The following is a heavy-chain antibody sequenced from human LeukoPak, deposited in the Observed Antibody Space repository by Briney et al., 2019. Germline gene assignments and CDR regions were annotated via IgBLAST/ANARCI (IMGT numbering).Heavy chain of an antibody. CDR3: ARGRRGYSGHGNDY. Sequence: SETLSLTCAVYGGSFSGYYWSWIRQPPGKGLEWIGEINHSGSTNYNPSLKSRVTISVDTSKNQFSLKLSSVTAADTAVYYCARGRRGYSGHGNDYWGQGTLVTVSS. J-gene: IGHJ4*02. V-gene: IGHV4-34*01. CDR2: INHSGST. CDR1: GGSFSGYY. D-gene: IGHD5-12*01.